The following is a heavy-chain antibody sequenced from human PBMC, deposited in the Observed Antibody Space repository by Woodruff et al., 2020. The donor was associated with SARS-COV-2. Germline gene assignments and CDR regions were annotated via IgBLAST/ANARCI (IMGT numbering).Heavy chain of an antibody. CDR3: ATHDYGDRRGFDY. J-gene: IGHJ4*02. V-gene: IGHV1-69*01. D-gene: IGHD4-17*01. Sequence: QGRVTITADESTSTAYMELSSLRSEDTAVYYCATHDYGDRRGFDYWGQGTLVTVSS.